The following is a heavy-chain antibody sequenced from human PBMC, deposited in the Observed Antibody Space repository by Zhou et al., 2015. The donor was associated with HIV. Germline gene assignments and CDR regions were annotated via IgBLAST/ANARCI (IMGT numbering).Heavy chain of an antibody. CDR3: VRGIGYRNHYDF. CDR1: GYTFPNYD. CDR2: INPKSGNT. V-gene: IGHV1-8*01. Sequence: QVQLVQSGAEVKKPGASVKVSCKASGYTFPNYDINWVRQATGQGLEWMGWINPKSGNTGYAQNFQGRVTMTRNNSITTVYMELSSLRSGDTAVYYCVRGIGYRNHYDFWGQGSPVTVSS. J-gene: IGHJ4*02. D-gene: IGHD5-12*01.